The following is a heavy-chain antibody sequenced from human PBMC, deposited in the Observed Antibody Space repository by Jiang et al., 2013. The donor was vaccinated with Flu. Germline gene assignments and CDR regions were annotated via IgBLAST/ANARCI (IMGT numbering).Heavy chain of an antibody. CDR2: IYYSGST. Sequence: PGLVKPSETLSLTCAVSGYSISSGYYWSWIRQPPGKGLEWIGYIYYSGSTNYNPSLKSRVTISVDTSKNQFSLKLSSVTAADTAVYYCARKGPYGSGSFYNWFDPWGQGTLVTVSS. D-gene: IGHD3-10*01. CDR3: ARKGPYGSGSFYNWFDP. CDR1: GYSISSGYY. V-gene: IGHV4-61*01. J-gene: IGHJ5*02.